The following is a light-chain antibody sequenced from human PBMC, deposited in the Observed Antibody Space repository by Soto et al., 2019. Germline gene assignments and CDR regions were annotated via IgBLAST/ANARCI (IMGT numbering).Light chain of an antibody. CDR2: VAS. CDR1: QSVNSN. Sequence: EIVMTQSPVTLSVSPGDRATLSCRASQSVNSNLAWYQHKPGQTPKLLIYVASTRATGIPASFSGSGSGTEFPLTISSLQSEDFAVYYGQQYNVWPLTFGGGTKVEFK. J-gene: IGKJ4*01. V-gene: IGKV3-15*01. CDR3: QQYNVWPLT.